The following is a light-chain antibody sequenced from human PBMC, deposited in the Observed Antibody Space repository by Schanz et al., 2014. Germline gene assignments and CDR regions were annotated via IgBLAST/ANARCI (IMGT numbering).Light chain of an antibody. CDR2: DVT. J-gene: IGLJ1*01. V-gene: IGLV2-8*01. Sequence: QSALTQPASVSGSPGQSITISCTGTSSDVGGYNYVSWHQQHPGKAPKLMIYDVTKRPSGVPDRFSGSKSGNTASLTVSGLQAEDEADYYCSSNGGVNIYVFGTGTKLTVL. CDR1: SSDVGGYNY. CDR3: SSNGGVNIYV.